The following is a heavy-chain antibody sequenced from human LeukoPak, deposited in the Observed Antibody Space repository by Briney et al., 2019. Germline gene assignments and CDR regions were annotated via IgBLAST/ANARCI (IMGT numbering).Heavy chain of an antibody. V-gene: IGHV3-23*01. CDR3: ARDARDFWSGYSDY. CDR1: GFTFSSYG. D-gene: IGHD3-3*01. CDR2: ISGSGGST. Sequence: GGTLRLSCAASGFTFSSYGMSWVRQAPGKGLEWVSAISGSGGSTYYADSVKGRFTISRDNSKNTLYLQMNSLRAEDTAVYYCARDARDFWSGYSDYWGQGTLVTVSS. J-gene: IGHJ4*02.